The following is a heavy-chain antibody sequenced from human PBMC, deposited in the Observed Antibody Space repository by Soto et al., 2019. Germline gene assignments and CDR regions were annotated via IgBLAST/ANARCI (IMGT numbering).Heavy chain of an antibody. V-gene: IGHV1-2*02. D-gene: IGHD3-10*01. CDR3: ATDDYGICTY. CDR2: IDPRSGGT. J-gene: IGHJ4*02. Sequence: HVQLVQSGTEVKKPGASVRVSCMVSGYPFTTYYIHWVRQAPGQGLEWMGWIDPRSGGTVYEQKFKGRVNMTRDTSISTVYMDLSGLTSDDTALYYCATDDYGICTYWGQGSLFTVSS. CDR1: GYPFTTYY.